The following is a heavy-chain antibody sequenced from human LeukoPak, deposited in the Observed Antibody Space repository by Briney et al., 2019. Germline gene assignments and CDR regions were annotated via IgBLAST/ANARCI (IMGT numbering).Heavy chain of an antibody. D-gene: IGHD3-3*01. CDR3: ARVSSLFVVRYAFAI. V-gene: IGHV3-64*01. Sequence: PGGSLRLSCSACGFTFSSYATHWVRQAPGKGLEYISAISSNGGSTYYANSVKGRFTISRDNSKNTLYLQMGSLRAEDMAVYYCARVSSLFVVRYAFAIWGQWTMVTVSS. J-gene: IGHJ3*02. CDR2: ISSNGGST. CDR1: GFTFSSYA.